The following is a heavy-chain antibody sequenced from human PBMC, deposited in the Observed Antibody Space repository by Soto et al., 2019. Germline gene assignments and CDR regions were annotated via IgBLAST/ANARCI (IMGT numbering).Heavy chain of an antibody. Sequence: PGESLKISCKGSGYSFTSYWISWVRQMPGKGLEWMGRLDPSDSYTNYSPSFQGHVTISADKSISTAYLHWSSLKASETAMYYCARHYDGSGSPASSLDYWGQGTLVTVSS. CDR1: GYSFTSYW. CDR2: LDPSDSYT. J-gene: IGHJ4*02. V-gene: IGHV5-10-1*01. D-gene: IGHD3-10*01. CDR3: ARHYDGSGSPASSLDY.